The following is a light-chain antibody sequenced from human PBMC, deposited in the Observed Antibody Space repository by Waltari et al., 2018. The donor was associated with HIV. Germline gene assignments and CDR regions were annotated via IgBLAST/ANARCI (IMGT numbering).Light chain of an antibody. CDR1: ELGAKY. Sequence: SYELTQPPSVSVSPGQTASIACSGDELGAKYVCWYQRRPGLPPILAIYRDNKRPSGIPERFSGSNSGNPATLTSGGAQAMDEADYYCQAWDSTNIIFGGGTKLTVL. CDR2: RDN. J-gene: IGLJ2*01. CDR3: QAWDSTNII. V-gene: IGLV3-1*01.